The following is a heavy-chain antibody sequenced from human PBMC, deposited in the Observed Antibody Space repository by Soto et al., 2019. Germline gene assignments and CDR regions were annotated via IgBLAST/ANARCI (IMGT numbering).Heavy chain of an antibody. V-gene: IGHV4-30-4*01. J-gene: IGHJ5*02. Sequence: SETLSLTCTVSGGSISSGDYYWSWIRQPPGKGLEWIGYIYYSGSTYYSPSLKSRVTISVDTSKNQFSLKLSSVTAADTAVYYCARTNEYSSSSPDLWGQGTLVTVSS. CDR2: IYYSGST. D-gene: IGHD6-6*01. CDR1: GGSISSGDYY. CDR3: ARTNEYSSSSPDL.